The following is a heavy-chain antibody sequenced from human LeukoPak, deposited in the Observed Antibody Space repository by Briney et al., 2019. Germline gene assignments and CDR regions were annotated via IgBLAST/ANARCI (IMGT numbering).Heavy chain of an antibody. V-gene: IGHV3-21*01. Sequence: GGSLRLSCAASGFTFKDYALNWVRQTPGKGLEWVSSISDDGAYIYYADSVKGRFTISRDNANSSLYLQMDSLSPEDTAVYYCARDPHNVAANWFDPWGQGALVTVSS. CDR3: ARDPHNVAANWFDP. J-gene: IGHJ5*02. CDR1: GFTFKDYA. D-gene: IGHD6-13*01. CDR2: ISDDGAYI.